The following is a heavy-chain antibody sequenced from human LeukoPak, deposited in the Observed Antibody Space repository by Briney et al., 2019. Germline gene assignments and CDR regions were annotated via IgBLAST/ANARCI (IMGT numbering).Heavy chain of an antibody. CDR3: AKDGRPAAKGGDAFDI. V-gene: IGHV3-23*01. Sequence: GGSLRLSCAASGFTFSSYAMSWVRQAPGKGLEWVSAISGSGGSTYYADSVKGRFTISRDNSKNTLYLQMNSLRAEDTAVYYCAKDGRPAAKGGDAFDIWGQGTMVTVSS. CDR1: GFTFSSYA. D-gene: IGHD2-2*01. J-gene: IGHJ3*02. CDR2: ISGSGGST.